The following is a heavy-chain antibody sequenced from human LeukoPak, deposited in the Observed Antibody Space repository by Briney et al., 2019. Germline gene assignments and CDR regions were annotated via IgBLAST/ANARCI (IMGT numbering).Heavy chain of an antibody. D-gene: IGHD5-18*01. CDR1: GGTFSSYA. J-gene: IGHJ4*02. CDR2: IIPIFGTA. CDR3: ARISTIQLWPSPPYYFDY. Sequence: ASVKVSCKASGGTFSSYAISWVRQAPGQGLEWMGGIIPIFGTANYAQKFQGRVTITADKSTSTAYMELSSLRSEDTAVYYCARISTIQLWPSPPYYFDYWGQGTLVTVSS. V-gene: IGHV1-69*06.